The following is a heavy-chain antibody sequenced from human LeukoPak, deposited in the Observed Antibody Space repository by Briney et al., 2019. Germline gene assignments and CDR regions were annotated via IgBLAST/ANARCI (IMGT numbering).Heavy chain of an antibody. Sequence: GASVKVSCKASGYTFTSYHMHWVRQAPGQGLEWMGIINPSGGSTSYAQKFQGRVTMTRDTSTSTVYMELSSLRSEDTAVYYCARAPTILDAFDIWGQGTMVTVSS. CDR2: INPSGGST. CDR3: ARAPTILDAFDI. J-gene: IGHJ3*02. CDR1: GYTFTSYH. V-gene: IGHV1-46*01.